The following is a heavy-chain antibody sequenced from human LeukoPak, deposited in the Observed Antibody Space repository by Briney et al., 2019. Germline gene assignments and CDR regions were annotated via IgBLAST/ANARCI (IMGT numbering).Heavy chain of an antibody. CDR1: GGSISSYY. Sequence: SETLSLTCTVFGGSISSYYWSWIRQPPGKGLEWIGYIYYSGSTNYNPSLKSRVTISVDTSKNQFSLKLSSVTAADTAVYYCAGSILLTTVDYWGQGTLVTVSS. D-gene: IGHD4/OR15-4a*01. J-gene: IGHJ4*02. V-gene: IGHV4-59*01. CDR2: IYYSGST. CDR3: AGSILLTTVDY.